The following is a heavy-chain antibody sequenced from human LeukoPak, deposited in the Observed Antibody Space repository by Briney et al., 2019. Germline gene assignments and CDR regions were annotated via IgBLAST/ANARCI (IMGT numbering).Heavy chain of an antibody. Sequence: PSETLSLTCTVSGGSISGYYWSWIRQPPGKGLEWIGYIYYSGSTNYKPSLESRVTISVDTSKDQFSLKLSSVTAADTAVYYCARHLTAAAAGTFDIWGQGTMVTVSS. D-gene: IGHD6-13*01. CDR1: GGSISGYY. CDR3: ARHLTAAAAGTFDI. CDR2: IYYSGST. V-gene: IGHV4-59*08. J-gene: IGHJ3*02.